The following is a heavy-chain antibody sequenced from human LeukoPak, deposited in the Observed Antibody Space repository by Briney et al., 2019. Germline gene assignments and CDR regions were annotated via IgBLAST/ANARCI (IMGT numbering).Heavy chain of an antibody. CDR2: ISSSSSYI. J-gene: IGHJ6*03. CDR3: ARYCSSTSCSSYYYYYMDV. V-gene: IGHV3-21*01. Sequence: GGSLRLSCAASGFTFSSYSMNWVRQAAGKGLEWVSSISSSSSYIYYADSVKGRFTISRDNAENSLYLQMNSLRAEDTAVYYCARYCSSTSCSSYYYYYMDVWGKGTTVTVSS. CDR1: GFTFSSYS. D-gene: IGHD2-2*01.